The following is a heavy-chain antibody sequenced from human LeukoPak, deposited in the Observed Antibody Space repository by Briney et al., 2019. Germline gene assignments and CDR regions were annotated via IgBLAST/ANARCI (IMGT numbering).Heavy chain of an antibody. Sequence: GASVKVSCKASGYTFANYAISWVRQAPGQGLEWMGWISTDNGNTNYAQKLQGRVTMTTDTSTTTAYMELRSLRSDDTAVYYCARDVNGKYRLEYWGQGTLVTVSS. J-gene: IGHJ4*02. V-gene: IGHV1-18*01. CDR1: GYTFANYA. D-gene: IGHD6-6*01. CDR2: ISTDNGNT. CDR3: ARDVNGKYRLEY.